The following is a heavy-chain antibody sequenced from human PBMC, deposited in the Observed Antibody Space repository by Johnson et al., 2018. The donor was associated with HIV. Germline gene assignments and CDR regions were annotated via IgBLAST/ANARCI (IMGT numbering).Heavy chain of an antibody. V-gene: IGHV3-43D*03. J-gene: IGHJ3*02. CDR1: GFTFDDYA. Sequence: VQLVESGGGLVQPGRSLRLSWAASGFTFDDYAMHWVRQAPGKGLEWVSLISWDGGSTYYADSVTGRFTISRDNSKNSLYLQMNSLRAEATALYYCARQQQLTHDAFDIWGQGKMVTVSS. CDR2: ISWDGGST. D-gene: IGHD6-13*01. CDR3: ARQQQLTHDAFDI.